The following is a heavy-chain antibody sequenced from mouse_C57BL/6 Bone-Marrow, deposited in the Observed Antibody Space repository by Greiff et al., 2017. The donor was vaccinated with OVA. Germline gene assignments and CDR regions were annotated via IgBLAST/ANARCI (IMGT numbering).Heavy chain of an antibody. CDR3: ARSNYGGLAMDY. J-gene: IGHJ4*01. D-gene: IGHD2-5*01. V-gene: IGHV1-7*01. CDR2: INPSSGYT. CDR1: GYTFTSYW. Sequence: VQLQQSGAELAKPGASVKLSCKASGYTFTSYWMHWVKQRPGQGLEWIGYINPSSGYTKYNEKFKGKATLTADTSSSTAYMQLSSLTSEDSAVYYCARSNYGGLAMDYWGQGTSVTVSS.